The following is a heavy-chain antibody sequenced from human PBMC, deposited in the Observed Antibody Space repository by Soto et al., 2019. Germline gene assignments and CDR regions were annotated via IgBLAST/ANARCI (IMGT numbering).Heavy chain of an antibody. V-gene: IGHV3-7*04. CDR2: MSPDGSER. CDR3: TKDGSGWSAT. D-gene: IGHD6-19*01. J-gene: IGHJ4*02. CDR1: GFTFSKFW. Sequence: EVHLVESGGNLVQPGGSLRLTCAASGFTFSKFWMGWVRQTPGRKLEWVANMSPDGSERYYLDSVRGRFTISRDNVANSLSLQINSLRTEDTVVYYCTKDGSGWSATWGQGTPVIVSS.